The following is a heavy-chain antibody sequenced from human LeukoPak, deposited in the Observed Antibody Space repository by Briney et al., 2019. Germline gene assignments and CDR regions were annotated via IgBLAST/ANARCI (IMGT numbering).Heavy chain of an antibody. J-gene: IGHJ4*02. V-gene: IGHV1-8*01. CDR2: MNLNSGNT. D-gene: IGHD5-12*01. Sequence: ASVKVSCKASGYTFTSYDINWVRQAPGQGLEWMGWMNLNSGNTGYAQKFQGRVTMTRNTSISTAYMELSSLRSEDTAVYYCARGTRRGYSGYDFAALLDYWGQGTLVTVSS. CDR3: ARGTRRGYSGYDFAALLDY. CDR1: GYTFTSYD.